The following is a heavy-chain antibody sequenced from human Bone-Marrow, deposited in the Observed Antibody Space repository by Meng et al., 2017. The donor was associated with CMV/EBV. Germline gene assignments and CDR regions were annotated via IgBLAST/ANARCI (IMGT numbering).Heavy chain of an antibody. Sequence: QVQRVHAGAEVKKPGAPVKVSCKASGYTFTGYYMHWVRQAPGQGLEWMGWINPNSGGTNYAQKFQGRVTMTRDTSISTAYMELSRLRSDDTAVYYCARDSRHCTSASCYSWYFDLWGRGTLVTVSS. CDR3: ARDSRHCTSASCYSWYFDL. CDR2: INPNSGGT. V-gene: IGHV1-2*02. CDR1: GYTFTGYY. D-gene: IGHD2-2*02. J-gene: IGHJ2*01.